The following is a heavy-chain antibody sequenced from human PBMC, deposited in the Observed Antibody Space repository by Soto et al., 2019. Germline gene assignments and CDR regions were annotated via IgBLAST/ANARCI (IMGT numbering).Heavy chain of an antibody. Sequence: TLSLTCAASGGSISSCGYSWSWIRQPPGKGLEWIGYIYHSGSTYYNPSLKSRVTISVDRSKNQFSLKLSSVTAADTAVYYCARGPPFPWGQGTLVTGS. CDR1: GGSISSCGYS. CDR3: ARGPPFP. CDR2: IYHSGST. V-gene: IGHV4-30-2*01. J-gene: IGHJ5*02.